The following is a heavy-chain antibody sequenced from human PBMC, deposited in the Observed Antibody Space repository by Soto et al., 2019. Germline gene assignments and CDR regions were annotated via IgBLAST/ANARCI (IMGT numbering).Heavy chain of an antibody. CDR2: ISGSGGST. Sequence: PGGSLRLSCSASGVTFSSYAMSWVRQAPGKGLEWVSAISGSGGSTYYADSVKGRFTISRDNSKNTLYLQMNSLRAEDTAVYYCAKADILTGYYFDYWGQGTLVTVSS. CDR3: AKADILTGYYFDY. V-gene: IGHV3-23*01. CDR1: GVTFSSYA. J-gene: IGHJ4*02. D-gene: IGHD3-9*01.